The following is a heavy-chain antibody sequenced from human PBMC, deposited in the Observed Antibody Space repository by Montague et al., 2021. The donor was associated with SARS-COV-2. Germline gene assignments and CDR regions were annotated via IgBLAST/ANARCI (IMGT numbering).Heavy chain of an antibody. D-gene: IGHD2-2*01. CDR1: GGSISSGGYY. V-gene: IGHV4-31*03. CDR2: IYYSGST. CDR3: ARTPAVYVVVVPAARGHFDY. Sequence: LSLTCTVSGGSISSGGYYWSWIRQHPGKGLEWIGYIYYSGSTYYNPSLKSRVTISVDTSKNQFSLKLSSVTAADTAVYYCARTPAVYVVVVPAARGHFDYWGQGTLVTVSS. J-gene: IGHJ4*02.